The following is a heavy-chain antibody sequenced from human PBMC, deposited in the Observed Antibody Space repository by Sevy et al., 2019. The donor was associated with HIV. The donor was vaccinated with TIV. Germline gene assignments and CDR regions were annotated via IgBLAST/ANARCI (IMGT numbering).Heavy chain of an antibody. CDR1: GFTFSDYP. J-gene: IGHJ6*02. D-gene: IGHD2-8*02. Sequence: GGSLRLSCAASGFTFSDYPMHWVRQAPGKGLEWVAVISYDGIKKYYAESVKGRTTISRDNSENKLYLHRNSLRTEDTAIYYCARDSNTGYYYYFAMDVWGQGTTVTVSS. CDR3: ARDSNTGYYYYFAMDV. CDR2: ISYDGIKK. V-gene: IGHV3-30-3*01.